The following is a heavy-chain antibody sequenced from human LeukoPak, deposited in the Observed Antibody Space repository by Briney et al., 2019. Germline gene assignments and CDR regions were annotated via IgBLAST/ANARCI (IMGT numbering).Heavy chain of an antibody. J-gene: IGHJ4*02. CDR2: IIPIFGIA. V-gene: IGHV1-69*04. CDR1: GGTFSSYA. Sequence: GSSVTVSCKASGGTFSSYAISWVRQAPGQGLEWMGRIIPIFGIANYAQKFQGRVTITADKSTSTAYMELSSLRSEDTAVYYCARAQDYDSSGYYYYFDYWGQGTLVTVSS. D-gene: IGHD3-22*01. CDR3: ARAQDYDSSGYYYYFDY.